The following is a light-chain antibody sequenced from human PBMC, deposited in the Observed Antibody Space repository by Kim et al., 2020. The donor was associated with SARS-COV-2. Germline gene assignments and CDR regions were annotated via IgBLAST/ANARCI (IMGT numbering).Light chain of an antibody. J-gene: IGKJ4*01. CDR3: QQRSNWPQLT. V-gene: IGKV3-11*01. Sequence: EIVLTQSPATLSLSPGERATLSCRASQSVSSYLAWYQQKPGQAPRLLIYDASNRATGIPARISGSGSGTDFTLTISSLEPEDFAVYYCQQRSNWPQLTFGGGTKVDIK. CDR2: DAS. CDR1: QSVSSY.